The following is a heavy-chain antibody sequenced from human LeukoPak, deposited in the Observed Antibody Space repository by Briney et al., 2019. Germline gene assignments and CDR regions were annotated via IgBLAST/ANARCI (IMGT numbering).Heavy chain of an antibody. CDR2: IYTSGST. Sequence: SETLSLTCTVSGGSISSGSYYWSWIRQPAGKGLEWIGRIYTSGSTNYNPSLKNRVTVSVDTSKNQFSLKLSSVTAADTAVYYCARDRTVYYMDVWGKGTTVTVSS. V-gene: IGHV4-61*02. J-gene: IGHJ6*03. CDR3: ARDRTVYYMDV. CDR1: GGSISSGSYY.